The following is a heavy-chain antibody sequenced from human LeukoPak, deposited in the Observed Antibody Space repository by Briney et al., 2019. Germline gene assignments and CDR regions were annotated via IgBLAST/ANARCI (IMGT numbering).Heavy chain of an antibody. D-gene: IGHD3-10*01. CDR2: INPSGGST. V-gene: IGHV1-46*01. Sequence: ASVKVSCKASGYTFTSYYMHWVRQAPGQGLEWMGIINPSGGSTSYAQKFQGRVTMTRDTSTSTVYMELNSLRSEDTAVYYCARDLHPGSYYYYYYGMDVWGQGTTVTVSS. CDR1: GYTFTSYY. J-gene: IGHJ6*02. CDR3: ARDLHPGSYYYYYYGMDV.